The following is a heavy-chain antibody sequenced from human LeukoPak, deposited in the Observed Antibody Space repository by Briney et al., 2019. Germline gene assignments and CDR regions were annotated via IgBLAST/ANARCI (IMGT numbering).Heavy chain of an antibody. CDR3: AKEGYSSGYWVDY. CDR2: VRYDGNNI. V-gene: IGHV3-30*02. CDR1: GFTFSAYG. D-gene: IGHD5-18*01. Sequence: GGSLGLSCAASGFTFSAYGMHWVRQAPGKGLEWVAFVRYDGNNIYYADSVKGRFTISRDNSKSTLYLQMNSLRAEDTAVYYCAKEGYSSGYWVDYWGQGTLVTVSS. J-gene: IGHJ4*02.